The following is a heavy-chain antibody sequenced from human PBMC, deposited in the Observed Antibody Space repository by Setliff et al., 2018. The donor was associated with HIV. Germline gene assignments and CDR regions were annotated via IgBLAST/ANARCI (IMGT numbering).Heavy chain of an antibody. CDR3: ARGQFRLRPDSLDL. CDR2: LWYDGGKK. V-gene: IGHV3-33*01. CDR1: GFTLSVYG. Sequence: GGSLRLSCEGSGFTLSVYGMHWVRQAPGKGLEWVAILWYDGGKKHYADSLKGRFTISRDDSKDTLYRQMNSLRAEDTALYYCARGQFRLRPDSLDLWGQGTLVTVSS. D-gene: IGHD2-21*01. J-gene: IGHJ3*01.